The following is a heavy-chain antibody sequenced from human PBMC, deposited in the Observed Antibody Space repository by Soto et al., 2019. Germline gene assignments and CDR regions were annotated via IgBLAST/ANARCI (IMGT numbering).Heavy chain of an antibody. CDR1: GYTFTSYA. Sequence: ASVKVSCKASGYTFTSYAMHLVRQAPGQRLEWMGWINAGNGNTKYSQKFQGRVTITRDTSASTTYMELSSLRSEDTAVYYCARDLGYALHDYWGQGTLVTVSS. V-gene: IGHV1-3*01. J-gene: IGHJ4*02. CDR2: INAGNGNT. D-gene: IGHD2-15*01. CDR3: ARDLGYALHDY.